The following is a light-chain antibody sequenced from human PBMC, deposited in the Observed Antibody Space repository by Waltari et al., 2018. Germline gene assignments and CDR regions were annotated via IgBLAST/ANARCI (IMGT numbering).Light chain of an antibody. CDR3: QQYSEWPYT. CDR2: GAS. Sequence: EIVMTQSPATLSVSPGERATLSCSASPSISSNLAWYQHKPGQPPRLLVYGASTRATGFPARFSGSGSGTEFTLTISSLQSEDFAVYYCQQYSEWPYTFGQGTKLEIK. V-gene: IGKV3-15*01. CDR1: PSISSN. J-gene: IGKJ2*01.